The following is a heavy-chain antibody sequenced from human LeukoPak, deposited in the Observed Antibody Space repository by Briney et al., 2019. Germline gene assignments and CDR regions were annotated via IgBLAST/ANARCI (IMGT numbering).Heavy chain of an antibody. CDR1: GYSFTSYW. Sequence: GESLKISCKGSGYSFTSYWIGWVRQMPGKGLEWMGITYPGGSDTRYSPSFQGQVTISADKSISTAYLQWSSLKASDTAVYYCARVRVYDSSGYYLDYWGQGTLVTVSS. J-gene: IGHJ4*02. CDR3: ARVRVYDSSGYYLDY. CDR2: TYPGGSDT. V-gene: IGHV5-51*01. D-gene: IGHD3-22*01.